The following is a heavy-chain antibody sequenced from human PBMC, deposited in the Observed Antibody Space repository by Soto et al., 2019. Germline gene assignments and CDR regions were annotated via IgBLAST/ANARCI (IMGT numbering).Heavy chain of an antibody. CDR1: GFTFSSYW. Sequence: EVQLVESGGGLVQPGGSLRLSCAASGFTFSSYWMHWVRQAPGKGLVWVSRINSDGSSTSYADSVKGRFTISRDNAKNTLYLQMNSLRDEDTAVYYCARPPPAYYYDSSGYLLDWGQGTLVTVSS. D-gene: IGHD3-22*01. CDR2: INSDGSST. J-gene: IGHJ4*02. CDR3: ARPPPAYYYDSSGYLLD. V-gene: IGHV3-74*01.